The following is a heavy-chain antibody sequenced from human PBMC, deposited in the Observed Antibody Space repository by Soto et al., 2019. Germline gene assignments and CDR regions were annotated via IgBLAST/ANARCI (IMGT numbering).Heavy chain of an antibody. V-gene: IGHV4-4*02. Sequence: QVQLQESGPGLVKPSGTLSLTCAVSSGSISSSYWWSWVRQPPGKGLEWIGAIYHSGSTNYNPSHQSRVTITVQKSKSQFSLNLSSVTAVDTAVYYCAREAYCSSARCYGGAFDIWGQGTMVTVSS. CDR1: SGSISSSYW. D-gene: IGHD2-2*01. CDR2: IYHSGST. CDR3: AREAYCSSARCYGGAFDI. J-gene: IGHJ3*02.